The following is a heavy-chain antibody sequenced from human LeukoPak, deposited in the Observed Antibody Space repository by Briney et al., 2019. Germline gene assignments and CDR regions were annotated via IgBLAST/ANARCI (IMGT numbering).Heavy chain of an antibody. CDR2: IYYSGST. Sequence: SETLSLTCTVSGGSISSGGYYWSWIRQHPGKGLEWIGYIYYSGSTYYNPSLKSRVTISVDTSKNQFSLKLSSVTAADTAVYYCARGDPTLFDYWGQGTLVTVSS. V-gene: IGHV4-31*03. CDR1: GGSISSGGYY. J-gene: IGHJ4*02. CDR3: ARGDPTLFDY. D-gene: IGHD1-26*01.